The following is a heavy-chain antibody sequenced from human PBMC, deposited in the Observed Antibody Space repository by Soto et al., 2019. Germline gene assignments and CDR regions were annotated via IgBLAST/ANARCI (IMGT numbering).Heavy chain of an antibody. D-gene: IGHD3-16*01. CDR3: ARHPPYSAFDY. V-gene: IGHV4-59*08. CDR1: GGSISSYY. CDR2: IYYSGNT. Sequence: SETLSLTCTVSGGSISSYYWSWIRRPPGKGLEWIGYIYYSGNTNHNPSLKSRLTISVDTSKNQFSLKLSSVTAADTAVYYCARHPPYSAFDYWGQGTLVSVSS. J-gene: IGHJ4*02.